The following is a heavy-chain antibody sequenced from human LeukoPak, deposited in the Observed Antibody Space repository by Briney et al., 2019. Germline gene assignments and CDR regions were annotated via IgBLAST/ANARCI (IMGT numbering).Heavy chain of an antibody. CDR1: GYSISSGYY. Sequence: PSETLSLTCTVSGYSISSGYYWGWIRQPPGKELEWIGSIYHSGSTYYNPSLKSRVTISVDTSKNQFSLKLSSVTAADTAVYYCARDHYDFWSGYYVAAGFDPWGEGTLVTVSS. CDR2: IYHSGST. CDR3: ARDHYDFWSGYYVAAGFDP. J-gene: IGHJ5*02. V-gene: IGHV4-38-2*02. D-gene: IGHD3-3*01.